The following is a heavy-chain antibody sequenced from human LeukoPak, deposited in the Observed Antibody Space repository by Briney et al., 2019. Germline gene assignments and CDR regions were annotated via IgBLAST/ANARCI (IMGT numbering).Heavy chain of an antibody. J-gene: IGHJ4*02. Sequence: SETLSLTCSVSGGSISSYYWSWIRQPPGKGLEWIGYIYYSGSTNYNPSLKSRVTMSVDTSKNQFSLKLSSVTAADTAVYYCARAPDSSGWSFDYWGQGTLVTVSS. CDR3: ARAPDSSGWSFDY. CDR2: IYYSGST. V-gene: IGHV4-59*12. D-gene: IGHD6-19*01. CDR1: GGSISSYY.